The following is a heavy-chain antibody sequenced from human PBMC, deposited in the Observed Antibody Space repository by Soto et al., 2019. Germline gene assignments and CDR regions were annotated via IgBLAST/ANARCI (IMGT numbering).Heavy chain of an antibody. CDR3: ARDNLTGLFDY. V-gene: IGHV4-34*01. Sequence: QVQLQQWGAGLLKPSETLSLTCAVYGGSFSGYYWTRIRQPPGTGLEWIGEINHSGSTNYTPSLKXCVTIPVATSKTQFSLKLTSVTAAAPAVYYCARDNLTGLFDYWGQGTLVTVSS. CDR1: GGSFSGYY. J-gene: IGHJ4*02. CDR2: INHSGST. D-gene: IGHD3-9*01.